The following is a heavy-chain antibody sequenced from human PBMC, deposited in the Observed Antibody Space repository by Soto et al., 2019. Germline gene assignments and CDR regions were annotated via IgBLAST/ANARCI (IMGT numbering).Heavy chain of an antibody. V-gene: IGHV3-23*01. CDR3: AKDMGIYYDSSGYYYYYGMDV. CDR2: ISGSGGST. Sequence: GGSLRLSCAASGFTFSSYAMSWVRQAPGKGLEWVSAISGSGGSTYYADSVKGRFTISRDNSKNTLYLQMNSLRAEDTAVYYCAKDMGIYYDSSGYYYYYGMDVWGQGTTVTVSS. J-gene: IGHJ6*02. D-gene: IGHD3-22*01. CDR1: GFTFSSYA.